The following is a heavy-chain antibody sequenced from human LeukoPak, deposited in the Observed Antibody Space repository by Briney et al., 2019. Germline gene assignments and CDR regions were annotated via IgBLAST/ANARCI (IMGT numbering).Heavy chain of an antibody. CDR3: ARGKYCGSDCYSFDY. Sequence: GGSLRLSCAASGFTFSSYGMHWVRQAPGKGLEWVAVIWYDGSNKYYADSVKGRFTISKDNSKNTLYLQMNSLRAEDTAVYYCARGKYCGSDCYSFDYWGQGTLVTVSS. J-gene: IGHJ4*02. CDR2: IWYDGSNK. V-gene: IGHV3-33*01. D-gene: IGHD2-21*02. CDR1: GFTFSSYG.